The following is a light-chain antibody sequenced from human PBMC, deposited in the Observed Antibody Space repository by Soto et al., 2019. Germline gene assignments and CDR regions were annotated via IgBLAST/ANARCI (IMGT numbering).Light chain of an antibody. V-gene: IGKV3-20*01. CDR1: QSVSSSY. CDR3: QQYGSSPWK. J-gene: IGKJ1*01. CDR2: GAS. Sequence: EIVMTQSPATLSVSPGERATLSCRASQSVSSSYLAWYQQKPGQAPRLLIYGASSRATGIPDRFSGSGSGTDFTLTISRLEPEDFAVYYCQQYGSSPWKFGQGTKVDIK.